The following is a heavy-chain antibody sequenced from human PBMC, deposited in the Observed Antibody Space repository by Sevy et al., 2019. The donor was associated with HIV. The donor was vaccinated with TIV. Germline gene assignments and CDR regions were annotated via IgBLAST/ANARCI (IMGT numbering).Heavy chain of an antibody. V-gene: IGHV3-30*02. CDR3: AKDRKVLLVVYAIPFDVFDI. J-gene: IGHJ3*02. CDR1: GFTFSNYD. Sequence: GGSLRLSCAASGFTFSNYDMNWVRQAPGKGLEWVAFIRYDGSNEYYGDSVKGRFTISRDNSKDTLYLQMNSLRPEDTAVYFCAKDRKVLLVVYAIPFDVFDIWGHGTMVTVSS. D-gene: IGHD2-8*02. CDR2: IRYDGSNE.